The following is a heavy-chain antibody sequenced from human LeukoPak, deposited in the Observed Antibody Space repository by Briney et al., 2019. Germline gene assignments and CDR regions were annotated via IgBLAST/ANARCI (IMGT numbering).Heavy chain of an antibody. CDR1: GGSISNYY. Sequence: SETLSLTCTVSGGSISNYYWSWVRQPPGKGLEWIGYISYSGSTNYHPSLMSRVTISVDTSKNQFSLKLASVTAADTAVYYCARSYANGWYEDYWGQGTLVTVSS. CDR3: ARSYANGWYEDY. V-gene: IGHV4-59*08. D-gene: IGHD6-19*01. CDR2: ISYSGST. J-gene: IGHJ4*02.